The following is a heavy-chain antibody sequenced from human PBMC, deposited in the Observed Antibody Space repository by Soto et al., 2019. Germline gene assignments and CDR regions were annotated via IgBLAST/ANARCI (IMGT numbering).Heavy chain of an antibody. CDR3: ARAQDYIWGSYRPSYYFDY. D-gene: IGHD3-16*02. Sequence: GGSLRLSCAASGFTFSSYSMNWVRQAPGKGLEWVSSISSSSSYIYYADSVKGRFTISRDNAKNPLYLQMNSLRAEDTAVYYCARAQDYIWGSYRPSYYFDYWGQGTLVTVSS. J-gene: IGHJ4*02. V-gene: IGHV3-21*01. CDR1: GFTFSSYS. CDR2: ISSSSSYI.